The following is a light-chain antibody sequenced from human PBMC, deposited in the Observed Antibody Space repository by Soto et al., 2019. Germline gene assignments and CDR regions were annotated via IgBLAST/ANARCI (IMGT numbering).Light chain of an antibody. CDR3: QHSSSNSGT. V-gene: IGKV1-5*01. Sequence: DIQMTQSPSTLSGSVGDRVTITRRASQTISSWLAWYQQKTGKAPQIVISDASSLESGVPSRFSSVVSGTAFNLTLRRLQTEDCATYEGQHSSSNSGTVCPLTKVDIK. CDR2: DAS. CDR1: QTISSW. J-gene: IGKJ1*01.